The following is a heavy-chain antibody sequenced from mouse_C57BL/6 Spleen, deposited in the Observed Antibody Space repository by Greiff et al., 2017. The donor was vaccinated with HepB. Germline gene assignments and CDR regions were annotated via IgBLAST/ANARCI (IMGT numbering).Heavy chain of an antibody. Sequence: VQLQQSGPELVKPGASVKISCKASGYTFTDYYMNWVKQSHGKSLEWIGDINPNNGGTSYNQKFKGKATLTVDKSSSTAYMELRSLTSEDSAVYYCARGGGLRYAMDYWGQGTSVTVSS. CDR1: GYTFTDYY. D-gene: IGHD1-3*01. J-gene: IGHJ4*01. V-gene: IGHV1-26*01. CDR3: ARGGGLRYAMDY. CDR2: INPNNGGT.